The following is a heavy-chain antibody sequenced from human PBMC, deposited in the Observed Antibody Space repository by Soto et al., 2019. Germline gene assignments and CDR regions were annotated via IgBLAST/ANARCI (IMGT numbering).Heavy chain of an antibody. CDR1: GYTFTSYD. V-gene: IGHV1-8*01. CDR3: ARVPGGDFWIGPKGSMHYYYYMDV. J-gene: IGHJ6*03. Sequence: ASVKVSCKASGYTFTSYDINWVGRPLDQGLKWRGWINPNGGTTGYAQKFQGRVTMTRNTSISTAYMELSSLRSEDTAVYYCARVPGGDFWIGPKGSMHYYYYMDVWGKGTTVTVSS. D-gene: IGHD3-3*01. CDR2: INPNGGTT.